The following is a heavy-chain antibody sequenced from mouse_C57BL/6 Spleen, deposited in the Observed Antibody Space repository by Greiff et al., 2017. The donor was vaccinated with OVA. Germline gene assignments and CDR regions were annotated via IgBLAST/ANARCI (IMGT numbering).Heavy chain of an antibody. CDR1: GYTFTEYT. J-gene: IGHJ4*01. CDR2: FYPGSGSI. V-gene: IGHV1-62-2*01. D-gene: IGHD4-1*01. CDR3: AGHEVGELGRHYYAMDY. Sequence: QVQLQQSGAELVKPGASVTLSCKASGYTFTEYTIHWVKQRSGQGLEWIGWFYPGSGSIKYTEKFKDKATLTADTSSSTVYMELSRLTSENSAVYFCAGHEVGELGRHYYAMDYWGQGTSVTVSS.